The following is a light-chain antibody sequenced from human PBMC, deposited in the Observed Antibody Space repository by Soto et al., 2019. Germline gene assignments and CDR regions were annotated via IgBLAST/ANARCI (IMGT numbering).Light chain of an antibody. J-gene: IGKJ4*01. CDR3: QQYGSSVLT. Sequence: EIALTQSPGTLSLSPGERATLSCRASQSVTSSYLAWYQQKPGQPPRLLIYGASSRATGIPDRFSGSGSGTDFTLIISRLDPEDFAVYYCQQYGSSVLTFGGGTKVEIK. CDR2: GAS. CDR1: QSVTSSY. V-gene: IGKV3-20*01.